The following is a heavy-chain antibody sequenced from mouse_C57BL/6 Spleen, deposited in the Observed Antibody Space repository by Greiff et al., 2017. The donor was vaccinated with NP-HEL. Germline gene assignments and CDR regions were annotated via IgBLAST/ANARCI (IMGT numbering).Heavy chain of an antibody. Sequence: VQLQQSGPVLVKPGASVKMSCKASGCTFTDYYMNWVKQSHGKSLEWIGVINPYNGGTSYNQKFKGKATLTVDKSSSTAYMELNSLTSEDSAVYYCARITTVDYWGQGTTLTVSS. CDR2: INPYNGGT. D-gene: IGHD1-1*01. V-gene: IGHV1-19*01. J-gene: IGHJ2*01. CDR3: ARITTVDY. CDR1: GCTFTDYY.